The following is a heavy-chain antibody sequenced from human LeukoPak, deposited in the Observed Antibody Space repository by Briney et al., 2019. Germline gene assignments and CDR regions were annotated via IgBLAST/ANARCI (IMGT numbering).Heavy chain of an antibody. CDR2: ISAYNGNT. V-gene: IGHV1-18*01. CDR3: ARELRNYYDSSGSPDY. CDR1: GYTFTSYG. Sequence: GASVKVSCKASGYTFTSYGISWVRQAPGQGLEWMGWISAYNGNTNYAQKLQGRVTMTTDTSTSTAYMELRSLRSDDTAVYYCARELRNYYDSSGSPDYWGQEPLVTVSS. D-gene: IGHD3-22*01. J-gene: IGHJ4*02.